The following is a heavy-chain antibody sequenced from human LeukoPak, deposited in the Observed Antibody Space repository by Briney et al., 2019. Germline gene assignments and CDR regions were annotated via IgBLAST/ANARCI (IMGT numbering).Heavy chain of an antibody. CDR1: GFTFSSYS. CDR3: AKDYQVIAYFDY. Sequence: GSLRLSCAASGFTFSSYSMNWVRQAPGKGLEWVSTISGSGGSTHYADSVKGRFTISRDNSKSTLYLQMNSLRAEDTAVYYCAKDYQVIAYFDYWGQGTLVTVSS. J-gene: IGHJ4*02. V-gene: IGHV3-23*01. CDR2: ISGSGGST. D-gene: IGHD3-22*01.